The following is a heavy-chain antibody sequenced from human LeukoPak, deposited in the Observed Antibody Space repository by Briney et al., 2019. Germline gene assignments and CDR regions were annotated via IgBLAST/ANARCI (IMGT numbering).Heavy chain of an antibody. V-gene: IGHV4-4*02. D-gene: IGHD5-24*01. CDR3: ARVLSKRRAYYFDY. CDR2: IYHSGST. J-gene: IGHJ4*02. CDR1: GGSISSSNW. Sequence: SETLSLTCAVSGGSISSSNWWSWVRQPPGKGLEWIGEIYHSGSTNYKPSLQSRVTISVDKSKNRFSLKLSSVTAADTALYYCARVLSKRRAYYFDYWGQGTLVTVSS.